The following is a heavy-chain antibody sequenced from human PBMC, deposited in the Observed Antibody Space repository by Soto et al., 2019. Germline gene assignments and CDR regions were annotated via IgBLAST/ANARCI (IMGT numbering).Heavy chain of an antibody. CDR1: GYTFTSYY. Sequence: ASVKVSCKASGYTFTSYYLHWVRQAPGQGLEWMGIINPSGGSTSYAQKFQGRVTMTRDTSTSTVYMELSSLRSEDTAVYYCARAGTGNWFDPWGQGTLVTVSS. CDR2: INPSGGST. V-gene: IGHV1-46*03. J-gene: IGHJ5*02. CDR3: ARAGTGNWFDP.